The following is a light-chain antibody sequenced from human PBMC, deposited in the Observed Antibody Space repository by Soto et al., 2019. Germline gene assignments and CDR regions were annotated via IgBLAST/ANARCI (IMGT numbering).Light chain of an antibody. Sequence: IQFTQSPSVLSASVGDTFTITCLASQALSNYLAWYQQKPGKAPDLLIYSSSTLQNGVTSRFSGSGSGTDFTLTISSLQPEDSATYYCLQDYNYPRTVGPGTQVEIK. J-gene: IGKJ1*01. V-gene: IGKV1-6*01. CDR2: SSS. CDR3: LQDYNYPRT. CDR1: QALSNY.